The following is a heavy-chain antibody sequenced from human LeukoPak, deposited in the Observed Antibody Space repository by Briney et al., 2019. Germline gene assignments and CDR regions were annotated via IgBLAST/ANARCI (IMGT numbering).Heavy chain of an antibody. CDR3: ARVRVAAASNY. Sequence: PSETLSLTCAVYGGSFNGYYWSWIRQPPGKGLEWIGEINHSGSTNYNPSLKSRVTISVDTSKNQFSLKLSSVTAADTAVYYCARVRVAAASNYWGQGTLVTVSS. J-gene: IGHJ4*02. D-gene: IGHD6-13*01. CDR2: INHSGST. V-gene: IGHV4-34*01. CDR1: GGSFNGYY.